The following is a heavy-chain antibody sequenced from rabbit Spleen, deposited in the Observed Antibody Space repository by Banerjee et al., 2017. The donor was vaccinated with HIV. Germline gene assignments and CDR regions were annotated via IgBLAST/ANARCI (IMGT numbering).Heavy chain of an antibody. CDR1: GFDFSIYG. Sequence: QEQLVESGGGLVQPGGSLKLSCKASGFDFSIYGMSWVRQAPGKGLEWIGYIDPVFGNTYYASWVNGRFSISKTSSTTVTLQMTSLTAADTATYFCARDAGTSFSTYGMDLWGPGTLVTVS. D-gene: IGHD8-1*01. V-gene: IGHV1S39*01. J-gene: IGHJ6*01. CDR2: IDPVFGNT. CDR3: ARDAGTSFSTYGMDL.